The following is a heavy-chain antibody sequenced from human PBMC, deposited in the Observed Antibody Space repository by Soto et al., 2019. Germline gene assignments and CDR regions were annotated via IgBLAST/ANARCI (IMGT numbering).Heavy chain of an antibody. D-gene: IGHD2-2*01. J-gene: IGHJ4*02. CDR1: GGSISSYY. V-gene: IGHV4-4*07. CDR3: ARAQRLYCSSTSCYSNRNGDPLDY. Sequence: PSETLSLTCTVYGGSISSYYWSWIRQPAGKGLEWIGRIYTSGSTNYNPSLKSRVTMSVDTSKNQFSLKLSSVTAADTAVYYCARAQRLYCSSTSCYSNRNGDPLDYWGQGTLVTVSS. CDR2: IYTSGST.